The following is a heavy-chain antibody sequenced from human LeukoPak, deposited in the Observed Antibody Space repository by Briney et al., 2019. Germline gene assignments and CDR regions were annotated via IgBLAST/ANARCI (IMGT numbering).Heavy chain of an antibody. Sequence: PSETLSLTCTVSDGSVSNFFWSWIRRPAGNGLEWIGRIYSTGSTNYNPSLKSRVTMSLDTSKNQFSLKLSSVTAADTAVYYCARPGATVTTFFGDLGAFDIWGQGTMVTVSS. CDR1: DGSVSNFF. V-gene: IGHV4-4*07. J-gene: IGHJ3*02. D-gene: IGHD4-17*01. CDR2: IYSTGST. CDR3: ARPGATVTTFFGDLGAFDI.